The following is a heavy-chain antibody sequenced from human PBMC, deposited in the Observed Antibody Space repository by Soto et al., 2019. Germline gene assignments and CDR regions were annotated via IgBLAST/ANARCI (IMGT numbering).Heavy chain of an antibody. CDR3: ARDWGGLGY. J-gene: IGHJ4*02. CDR1: GYTFSYYW. D-gene: IGHD3-10*01. V-gene: IGHV3-7*03. CDR2: IIKDGSEK. Sequence: GGSMRISCAASGYTFSYYWMTWVRQAPGKGLEWVANIIKDGSEKSYVDSVKGRFTISRDNAKNSLYLEMNSLRVEDTAVYYCARDWGGLGYWGQGTLVTVSS.